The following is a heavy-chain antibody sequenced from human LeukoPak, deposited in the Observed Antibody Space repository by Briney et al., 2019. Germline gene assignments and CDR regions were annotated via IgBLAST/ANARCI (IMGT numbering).Heavy chain of an antibody. CDR2: IRYDGSNK. J-gene: IGHJ4*02. Sequence: GGSLRLSCAASGFTFSSYAMHWVRQAPGKGLEWVAFIRYDGSNKYYADSVKGRFTISRDNSKNTLYLQMNSLRAEDTAVYYCAKDLLDYYYDSSGYPNFDYWGQGTLVTVSS. V-gene: IGHV3-30*02. D-gene: IGHD3-22*01. CDR1: GFTFSSYA. CDR3: AKDLLDYYYDSSGYPNFDY.